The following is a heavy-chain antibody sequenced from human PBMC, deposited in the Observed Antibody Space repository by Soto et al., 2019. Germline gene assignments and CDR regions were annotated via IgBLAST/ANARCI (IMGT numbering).Heavy chain of an antibody. V-gene: IGHV3-73*02. CDR1: GFTFSGSA. CDR2: IRSKANNYAT. CDR3: THRGSNFGDNEGDY. D-gene: IGHD4-17*01. Sequence: EVQLVESGGGLVQPGGSLKLSCAASGFTFSGSAMHWVRQASGKGLEWVGRIRSKANNYATPYAASVKGRFTISRDDSKNTTYLQMNSRITEDTAVYYCTHRGSNFGDNEGDYLGQGPLVTVSS. J-gene: IGHJ4*02.